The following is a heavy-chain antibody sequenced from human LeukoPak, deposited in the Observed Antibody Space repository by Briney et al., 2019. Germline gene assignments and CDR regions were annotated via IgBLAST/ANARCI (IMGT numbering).Heavy chain of an antibody. CDR3: ARSSVISLSWVDP. CDR2: INPNSGGT. D-gene: IGHD2/OR15-2a*01. CDR1: GYTFTGYY. V-gene: IGHV1-2*02. Sequence: GASVKVSCKASGYTFTGYYMHWVRQAPGQGLEWMGWINPNSGGTNYAQKFQGRVTMTRDTSISTAYMELSSLRSEDTAVYYCARSSVISLSWVDPWGQGTLVTVSS. J-gene: IGHJ5*02.